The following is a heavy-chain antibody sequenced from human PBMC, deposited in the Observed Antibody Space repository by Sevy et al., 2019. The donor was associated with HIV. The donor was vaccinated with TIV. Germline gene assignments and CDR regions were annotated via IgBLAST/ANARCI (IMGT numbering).Heavy chain of an antibody. V-gene: IGHV1-69*06. CDR1: GDTFTSSG. D-gene: IGHD2-2*01. Sequence: ASVKVSCKASGDTFTSSGINWVRQAPGQGPEWMGGIMTVFGTTHYAQTFQGRVTIIADKSTSTVYMELRSLRSEDTAVYYCARDVGNVVVVPAPVGWFDRWGQGTLVTVSS. CDR3: ARDVGNVVVVPAPVGWFDR. J-gene: IGHJ5*02. CDR2: IMTVFGTT.